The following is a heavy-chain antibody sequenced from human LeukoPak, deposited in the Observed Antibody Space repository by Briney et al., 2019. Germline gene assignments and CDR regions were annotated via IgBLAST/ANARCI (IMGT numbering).Heavy chain of an antibody. D-gene: IGHD6-19*01. CDR1: GFTFSSYW. V-gene: IGHV3-7*01. CDR2: IKQDGSEK. Sequence: PGGSLRLSCAASGFTFSSYWMSWVRQAPGKGLEWVANIKQDGSEKYYVDSVKGRFTISRDNAKNSLYLQMNSLRAEDTAVYYCAREGSYSSGWYIAYWGQGTLVTVSS. J-gene: IGHJ4*02. CDR3: AREGSYSSGWYIAY.